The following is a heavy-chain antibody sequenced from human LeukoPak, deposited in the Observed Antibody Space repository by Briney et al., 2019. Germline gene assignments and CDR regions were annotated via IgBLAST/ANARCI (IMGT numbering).Heavy chain of an antibody. V-gene: IGHV6-1*01. CDR2: TFYRFKWYK. Sequence: SQTLSLTCAISGDSISSNSATWSWIRQSPSRGLEWLGRTFYRFKWYKDYAVSVKSRITINPDTSKNHFSLKLRSVTAADTAVYYCARVRCSSTSCWGNYYYYYMDVWGKGTTVTVSS. D-gene: IGHD2-2*01. CDR3: ARVRCSSTSCWGNYYYYYMDV. CDR1: GDSISSNSAT. J-gene: IGHJ6*03.